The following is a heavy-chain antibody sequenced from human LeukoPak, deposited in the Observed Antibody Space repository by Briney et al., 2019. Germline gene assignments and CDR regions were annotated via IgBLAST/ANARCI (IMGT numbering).Heavy chain of an antibody. Sequence: GGSLRLSCAASGFTFTNVWMSWVRQAPGKGLEWVGRIKSKTDGETTDYAAPVKDRFTVSRDDSKDTLYLQMSSLKAEDTAIYYCTTNAGSYGVDVWGQGTMVTVSS. CDR1: GFTFTNVW. D-gene: IGHD3-10*01. CDR2: IKSKTDGETT. V-gene: IGHV3-15*01. CDR3: TTNAGSYGVDV. J-gene: IGHJ3*01.